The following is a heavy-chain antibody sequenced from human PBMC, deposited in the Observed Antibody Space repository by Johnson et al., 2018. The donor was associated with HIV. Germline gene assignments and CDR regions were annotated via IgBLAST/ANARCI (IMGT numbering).Heavy chain of an antibody. V-gene: IGHV3-20*04. J-gene: IGHJ3*02. CDR2: INWNGGST. D-gene: IGHD3-22*01. CDR1: GSNFDDYG. CDR3: ARDRRHYSDGSGYPDSDAFDI. Sequence: VQLVESGGGVARPGGSLRLSCAASGSNFDDYGMSWVRQAPGKGLEWVSGINWNGGSTGYADSVKGRVTISRDNAKNSLYLQMNSLRAEDTALYYCARDRRHYSDGSGYPDSDAFDIWGQGTMVTVSS.